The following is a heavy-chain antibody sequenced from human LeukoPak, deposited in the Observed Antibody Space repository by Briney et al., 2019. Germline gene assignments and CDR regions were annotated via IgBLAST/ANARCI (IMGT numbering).Heavy chain of an antibody. Sequence: PSETLSLTCTVSGGPISSGGYYWSWIRQPPGKGLEWIGYIYHSGGTYYNPSLKSRVTISVDRSKNQFSLKLSSVTAADTAVYYCARGNEEWLVSDYWGQGTLVTVSS. CDR1: GGPISSGGYY. D-gene: IGHD6-19*01. CDR2: IYHSGGT. V-gene: IGHV4-30-2*01. CDR3: ARGNEEWLVSDY. J-gene: IGHJ4*02.